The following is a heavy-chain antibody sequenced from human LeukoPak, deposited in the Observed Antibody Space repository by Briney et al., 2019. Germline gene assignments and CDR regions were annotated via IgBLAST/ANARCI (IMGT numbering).Heavy chain of an antibody. V-gene: IGHV3-30-3*01. CDR3: ARGTGGRVATISYYYYGMDV. Sequence: PGGSLRLSCAASGFTFSSYAMHWVRQAPGKGLEWVSHISYDGSNKYYADSVKGRFTISRDNSKNTLYLQMNSLRAEDTAVYYCARGTGGRVATISYYYYGMDVWGQGTTVTVSS. CDR1: GFTFSSYA. CDR2: ISYDGSNK. J-gene: IGHJ6*02. D-gene: IGHD5-12*01.